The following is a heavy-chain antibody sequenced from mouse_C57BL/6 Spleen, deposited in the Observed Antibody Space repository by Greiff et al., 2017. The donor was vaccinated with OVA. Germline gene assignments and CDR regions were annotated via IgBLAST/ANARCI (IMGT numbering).Heavy chain of an antibody. D-gene: IGHD1-1*01. V-gene: IGHV1-80*01. J-gene: IGHJ2*01. CDR1: GYAFSSYW. CDR2: IYPGDGDT. Sequence: QVQLKQSGAELVKPGASVKISCKASGYAFSSYWMNWVKQRPGKGLEWIGQIYPGDGDTNYNGKFKGKATLTADKSSSTAYMQLSSLTSEDSAVYFCARWALLEYFDYWGQGTTLTVSS. CDR3: ARWALLEYFDY.